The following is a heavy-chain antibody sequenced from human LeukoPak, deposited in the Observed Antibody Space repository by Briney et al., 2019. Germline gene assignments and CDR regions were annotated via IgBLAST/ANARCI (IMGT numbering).Heavy chain of an antibody. Sequence: PGGSLRLSCVGSGFTFRSHAMSWVRQAPEKGLEFVSGIYENGGTTYYADSVKGRFSISRDNSKNTLFLQVNSLRAEDTAVYYCAKVRTYFYHGLDVWGQGTTVTVSS. CDR3: AKVRTYFYHGLDV. J-gene: IGHJ6*02. D-gene: IGHD1-14*01. V-gene: IGHV3-23*01. CDR1: GFTFRSHA. CDR2: IYENGGTT.